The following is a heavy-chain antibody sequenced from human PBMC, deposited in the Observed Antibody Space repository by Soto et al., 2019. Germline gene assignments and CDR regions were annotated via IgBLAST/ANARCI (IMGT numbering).Heavy chain of an antibody. CDR1: GFTFSSYS. J-gene: IGHJ4*02. V-gene: IGHV3-21*01. CDR3: EREVSKYSGYDFDY. D-gene: IGHD5-12*01. Sequence: EVQLVESGGGLVKPGGSLRLSCAASGFTFSSYSMNWVRQAPGKGLEWVSSISSSSSYIYYADSVKGRFTISRDNAKNPLDLQMNSPRAEDTAVYYCEREVSKYSGYDFDYWGQGTLVTVSS. CDR2: ISSSSSYI.